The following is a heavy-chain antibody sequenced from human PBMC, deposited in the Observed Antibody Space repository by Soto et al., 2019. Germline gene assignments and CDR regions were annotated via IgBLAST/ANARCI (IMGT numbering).Heavy chain of an antibody. CDR1: GDSIRSYY. Sequence: PSETLSLTCSVSGDSIRSYYWSWFRQPPGKGLEWIGYISNSGSTKYNPSLKSRVTMSMDTSKNQFSLRMTSVTAADTAFYYCTRGGSGYSSTWAAYWGQGIQVTVSS. V-gene: IGHV4-59*01. CDR2: ISNSGST. CDR3: TRGGSGYSSTWAAY. D-gene: IGHD6-13*01. J-gene: IGHJ4*02.